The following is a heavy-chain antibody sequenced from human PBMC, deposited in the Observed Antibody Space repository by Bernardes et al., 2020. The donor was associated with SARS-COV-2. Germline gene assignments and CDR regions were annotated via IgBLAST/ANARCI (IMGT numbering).Heavy chain of an antibody. CDR3: ARHSSSSTRNFDY. V-gene: IGHV4-4*02. CDR1: GGSISSSNW. CDR2: IYHSGST. D-gene: IGHD6-6*01. J-gene: IGHJ4*02. Sequence: SETLSLTCAVSGGSISSSNWWSWVRQPPGKGLEWIGEIYHSGSTNYNPSLKSRVTISVDKSKNQFSLKLSSVTAADTAVYYCARHSSSSTRNFDYWGQGTLVTVSS.